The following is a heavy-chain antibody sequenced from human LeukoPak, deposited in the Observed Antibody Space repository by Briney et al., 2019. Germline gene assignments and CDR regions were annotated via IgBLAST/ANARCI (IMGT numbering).Heavy chain of an antibody. CDR2: INHSGST. Sequence: PSETLSLTCAVYGGSFSGYYWSWIRQPPGKGLEWIGEINHSGSTNYNPSLKSRVTISVDTSKNQFSLKLSSVTAADTAVYYCARGASNIYYYYMDVWGKGTTVTVSS. CDR3: ARGASNIYYYYMDV. CDR1: GGSFSGYY. D-gene: IGHD4-11*01. J-gene: IGHJ6*03. V-gene: IGHV4-34*01.